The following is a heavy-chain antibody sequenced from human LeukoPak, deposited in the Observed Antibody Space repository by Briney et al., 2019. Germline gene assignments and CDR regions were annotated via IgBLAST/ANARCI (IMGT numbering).Heavy chain of an antibody. V-gene: IGHV3-7*05. CDR2: IKQDGSEK. CDR1: GFTFGNYW. Sequence: PGGSLRLSCAASGFTFGNYWMSWVRQAPGKGLEWVANIKQDGSEKYYVDSVKGRFTISRDNAKSSLFLQMNSLRAEDTAVYYCARDSSPGYYDYVWGTYPRYWGQGTWSPSPQ. J-gene: IGHJ4*02. D-gene: IGHD3-16*02. CDR3: ARDSSPGYYDYVWGTYPRY.